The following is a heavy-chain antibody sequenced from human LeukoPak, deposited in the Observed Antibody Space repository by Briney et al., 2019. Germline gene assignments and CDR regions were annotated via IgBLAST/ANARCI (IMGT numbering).Heavy chain of an antibody. V-gene: IGHV3-30*03. CDR1: GFTFSSYG. J-gene: IGHJ4*02. CDR2: ISYDGSNK. CDR3: ARAPGYSAAYYFDY. D-gene: IGHD6-13*01. Sequence: GGSLRLSCAASGFTFSSYGMHWVRQAPGKGLEWVAVISYDGSNKYYADSVKGRFTISRDNSKNTLYLQMNSLRAEDTAVYYCARAPGYSAAYYFDYWGQGALVTVSS.